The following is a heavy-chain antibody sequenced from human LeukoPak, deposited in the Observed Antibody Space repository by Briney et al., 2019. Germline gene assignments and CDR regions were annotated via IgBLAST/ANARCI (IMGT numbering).Heavy chain of an antibody. V-gene: IGHV3-74*01. CDR1: GFTFTTYW. CDR2: VKGDGSHT. CDR3: ARSEYEYGYGHWGLDV. J-gene: IGHJ6*02. D-gene: IGHD3-16*01. Sequence: PGGSLRLSCAASGFTFTTYWMHWVRQAPGKGLVWVSRVKGDGSHTNYAESVTGRFTISRDNAKNTVYLQMNSLRAGDTAVYYCARSEYEYGYGHWGLDVWGQGTTVTVSS.